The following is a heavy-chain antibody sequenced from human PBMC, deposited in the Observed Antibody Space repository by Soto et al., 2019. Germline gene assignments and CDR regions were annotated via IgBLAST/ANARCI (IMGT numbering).Heavy chain of an antibody. CDR3: ARESEDLTSNFDY. CDR1: GFTFTRYS. Sequence: EVQLVESGGGLVKPGGSLRLSCVASGFTFTRYSMNWVRQAPGKGLEWVSSISSTTNYIYYADSMKGRFTVSRDNAKNSVYLDTNSLGAEDTAVYYCARESEDLTSNFDYWGQGTLVTVSS. J-gene: IGHJ4*02. CDR2: ISSTTNYI. V-gene: IGHV3-21*01.